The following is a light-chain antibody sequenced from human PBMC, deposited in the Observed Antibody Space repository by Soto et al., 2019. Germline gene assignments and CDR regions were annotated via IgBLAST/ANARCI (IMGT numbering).Light chain of an antibody. CDR1: SSNIGANYD. Sequence: QSVLTQPPSVSGAPGQRITISCTGSSSNIGANYDVHWYQQFPGTAPKLLLYGTNYRPSGVPDRFSGSKSGTSASLAISGLQAGDEAEYYGQAYDSSLPAYVVGTGTKLTVL. V-gene: IGLV1-40*01. J-gene: IGLJ1*01. CDR2: GTN. CDR3: QAYDSSLPAYV.